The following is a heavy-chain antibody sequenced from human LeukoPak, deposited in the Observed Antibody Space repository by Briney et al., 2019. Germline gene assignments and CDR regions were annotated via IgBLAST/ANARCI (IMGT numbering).Heavy chain of an antibody. CDR3: ARQGLGSGWTFDY. Sequence: SETLSLTCAVYGGSFSGYYWSWIRQPPGKGLEWIGEINHSGSTNYNPSLKSRVTISVDTSKNQFSLKLSSVTAADTAVYYCARQGLGSGWTFDYWGQGTLVTVPS. V-gene: IGHV4-34*01. CDR2: INHSGST. D-gene: IGHD6-19*01. CDR1: GGSFSGYY. J-gene: IGHJ4*02.